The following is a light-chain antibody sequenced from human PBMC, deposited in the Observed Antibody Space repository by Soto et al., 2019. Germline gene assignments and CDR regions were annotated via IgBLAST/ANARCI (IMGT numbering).Light chain of an antibody. CDR1: QSVSSSY. J-gene: IGKJ3*01. V-gene: IGKV3-20*01. Sequence: EIVLTQSPGTLSLSPGERATLSCRASQSVSSSYLAWYQQKPGQAPRLLIYGASSRATGIPARFSGSGSGTDFTLTISRLEPEEFAVYYCQQYGSSPFTFGPGTKVDIK. CDR3: QQYGSSPFT. CDR2: GAS.